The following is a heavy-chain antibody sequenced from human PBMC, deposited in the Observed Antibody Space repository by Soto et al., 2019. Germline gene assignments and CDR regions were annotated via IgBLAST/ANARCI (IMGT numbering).Heavy chain of an antibody. D-gene: IGHD2-15*01. J-gene: IGHJ4*02. CDR2: FDPEDGET. Sequence: ASVKVSCKVSGYTLTELSMHWVRQAPGKGLEWMGGFDPEDGETIYAQKFQGRVTITEDTSTNTAYMELNSLRYEDTAVYYSARDKGYCSDTSCPDFDYWGQGTLVTAPQ. CDR3: ARDKGYCSDTSCPDFDY. V-gene: IGHV1-24*01. CDR1: GYTLTELS.